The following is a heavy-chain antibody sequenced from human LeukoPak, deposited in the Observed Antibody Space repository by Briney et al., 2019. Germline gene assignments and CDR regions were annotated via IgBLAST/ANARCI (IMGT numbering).Heavy chain of an antibody. V-gene: IGHV1-69*13. CDR1: GGTFSSYA. Sequence: SVKVSCKASGGTFSSYAISWVRQAPGQGLKWMGGIIPIFGTANYAQKFQGRVTITADESTSTAYMELSSLRSEDTAVYYCARESYCSSTSCYAGRGIDYWGQGTLVTVSS. D-gene: IGHD2-2*01. J-gene: IGHJ4*02. CDR2: IIPIFGTA. CDR3: ARESYCSSTSCYAGRGIDY.